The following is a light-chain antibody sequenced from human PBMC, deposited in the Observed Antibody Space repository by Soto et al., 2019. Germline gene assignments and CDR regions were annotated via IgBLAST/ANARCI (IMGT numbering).Light chain of an antibody. CDR2: GNS. V-gene: IGLV1-40*01. CDR3: PSYDRSLSGSGV. Sequence: QSVLTQPPSMSGSPGERITISCTGSSSNIGAGYDVHWYQQLPGTAPKLLIYGNSNRPSWVPDRFSGSKSGTSASLAITGLQAEHEDDYYCPSYDRSLSGSGVFGGGTKLTVL. J-gene: IGLJ2*01. CDR1: SSNIGAGYD.